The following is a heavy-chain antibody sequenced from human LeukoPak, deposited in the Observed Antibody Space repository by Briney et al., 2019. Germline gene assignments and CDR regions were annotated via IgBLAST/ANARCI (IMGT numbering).Heavy chain of an antibody. CDR1: GFTFSSYS. V-gene: IGHV3-21*01. J-gene: IGHJ6*03. D-gene: IGHD3-22*01. Sequence: PGGSLRLSCAASGFTFSSYSMNWVRQAPGKGLEWVSSISSSSSYIYYADSVKGRFTISRDNAKNSLYLQMNSLRAEDTAVYYCARDQVEPHSSGYYYSNYYYMEVWGKGTTVTVSS. CDR2: ISSSSSYI. CDR3: ARDQVEPHSSGYYYSNYYYMEV.